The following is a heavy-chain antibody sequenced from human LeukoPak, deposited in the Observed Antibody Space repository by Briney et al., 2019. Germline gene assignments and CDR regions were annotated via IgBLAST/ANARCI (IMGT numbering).Heavy chain of an antibody. CDR3: ARDPYYYDSSGYCYPRYWFDP. CDR1: GYTFTSYA. D-gene: IGHD3-22*01. CDR2: INAGNGNT. V-gene: IGHV1-3*01. J-gene: IGHJ5*02. Sequence: GAAVKVSCKASGYTFTSYAMHWVRQAPGQRLEWMGWINAGNGNTKYSQKFQGRVTITRDTSASTAYMELSSLRSEDTGVYYCARDPYYYDSSGYCYPRYWFDPWGQGTLVTVSS.